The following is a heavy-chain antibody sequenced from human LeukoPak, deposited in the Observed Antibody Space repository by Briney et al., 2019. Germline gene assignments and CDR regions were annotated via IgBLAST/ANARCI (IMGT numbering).Heavy chain of an antibody. J-gene: IGHJ6*02. V-gene: IGHV3-21*01. Sequence: GGSLRLSCAASGFTFSSYSMNWVRQAPGKGLEWVSSISSSSSYIYYADSVKGRFTISRDNAKNSLYLQMNSLRAGDTAVYYCAREVELLWFGELPSGMDVWGQGTTVTVSS. D-gene: IGHD3-10*01. CDR2: ISSSSSYI. CDR1: GFTFSSYS. CDR3: AREVELLWFGELPSGMDV.